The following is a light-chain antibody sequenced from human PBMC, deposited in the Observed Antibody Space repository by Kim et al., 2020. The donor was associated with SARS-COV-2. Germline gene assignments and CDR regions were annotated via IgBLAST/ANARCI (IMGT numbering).Light chain of an antibody. CDR3: QVWDSSSDLV. J-gene: IGLJ2*01. CDR1: NIGSKS. V-gene: IGLV3-21*04. CDR2: YDS. Sequence: SYELTQPPSLSVAPGKTARITCGGNNIGSKSVHWYQQKPGQAPVLVIYYDSDRPSGIPERFSGSNSGNTATLTISRVEAGDEADYYCQVWDSSSDLVFGG.